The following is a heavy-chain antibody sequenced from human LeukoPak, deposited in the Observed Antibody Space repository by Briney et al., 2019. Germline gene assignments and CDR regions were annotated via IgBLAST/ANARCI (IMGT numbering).Heavy chain of an antibody. Sequence: PSETLSLTCTVSGGSISSSSYYWGWIRQPPGKGLEWIGSIYYSGSTYYNPSLKSRVTISVDTSKNQFSLKLSSVTAADTAVYYCARHGADCSGGSCYGYWGQGTLVTVSS. V-gene: IGHV4-39*01. D-gene: IGHD2-15*01. CDR1: GGSISSSSYY. CDR3: ARHGADCSGGSCYGY. CDR2: IYYSGST. J-gene: IGHJ4*02.